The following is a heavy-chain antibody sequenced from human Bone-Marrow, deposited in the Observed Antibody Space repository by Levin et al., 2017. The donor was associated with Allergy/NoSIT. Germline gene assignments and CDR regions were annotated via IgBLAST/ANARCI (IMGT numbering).Heavy chain of an antibody. CDR1: GFTFTNVW. V-gene: IGHV3-15*01. CDR2: IKTKFNGGTT. Sequence: GESLKISCAASGFTFTNVWMSWVRQAPGKGLEWVGLIKTKFNGGTTDYAAPVKGRFTISRDDSKNMVYLQMNSLKSEDTAMYYCITDFSEGFIGNWGQGTLVTVSS. CDR3: ITDFSEGFIGN. J-gene: IGHJ4*02. D-gene: IGHD3-16*02.